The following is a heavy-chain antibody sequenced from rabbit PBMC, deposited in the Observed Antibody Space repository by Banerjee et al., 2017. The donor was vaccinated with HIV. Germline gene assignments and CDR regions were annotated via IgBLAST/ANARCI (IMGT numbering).Heavy chain of an antibody. D-gene: IGHD4-1*01. J-gene: IGHJ3*01. CDR3: ARDLAGVIGCNCNL. CDR2: IDPGDGDT. CDR1: GFSFSSGYY. V-gene: IGHV1S45*01. Sequence: QEQLEESGGDLVKPEGSLTLTCTASGFSFSSGYYMCWVRQAPGKGLEWIGCIDPGDGDTDYASWPKVRFSISSTSSATVTLQMTSLTAAGAASSRCARDLAGVIGCNCNLWGQGSPVTVS.